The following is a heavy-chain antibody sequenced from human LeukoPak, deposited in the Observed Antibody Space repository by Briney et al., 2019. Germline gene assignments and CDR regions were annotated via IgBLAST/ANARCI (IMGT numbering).Heavy chain of an antibody. Sequence: SETLSLTCAVYGDSFSDYFWGWLRQPPGKGLEWIGEINHSGRTYYNPSLKSRVAISVDTSKNQFSLNLSSVTAADTAVYYCARDVVVVPAAIHYGMDVWGQGTTVTVSS. V-gene: IGHV4-34*01. CDR2: INHSGRT. CDR1: GDSFSDYF. J-gene: IGHJ6*02. CDR3: ARDVVVVPAAIHYGMDV. D-gene: IGHD2-2*01.